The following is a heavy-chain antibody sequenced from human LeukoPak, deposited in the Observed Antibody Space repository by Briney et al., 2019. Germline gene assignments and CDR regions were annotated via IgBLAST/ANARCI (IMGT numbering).Heavy chain of an antibody. CDR1: GGSISSYY. V-gene: IGHV4-59*12. Sequence: SETLSLTCTVSGGSISSYYWSWLRQPPGKGLEWIGYIYYSGSTNYNPSLKSRVTISVDTSKNQFSLKLSSVTAADTAVYYCARVSLVRGAPDYYFDYWGQGTLVTVSS. CDR2: IYYSGST. CDR3: ARVSLVRGAPDYYFDY. J-gene: IGHJ4*02. D-gene: IGHD3-10*01.